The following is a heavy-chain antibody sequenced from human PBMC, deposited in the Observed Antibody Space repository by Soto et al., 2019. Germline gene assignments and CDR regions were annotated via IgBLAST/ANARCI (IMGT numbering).Heavy chain of an antibody. CDR3: ARKSSSSSWFDP. Sequence: QVQLVQSGGEVRKPGDSVKVSCKASGYTFSNYGITWVRQAPGQAFEWMGWISGYDGNTNYAQNFQGRVTMTTDPSTRTAYMDLRSLRSDDTALYYCARKSSSSSWFDPWGQGTLDTVSS. J-gene: IGHJ5*02. CDR1: GYTFSNYG. CDR2: ISGYDGNT. D-gene: IGHD6-6*01. V-gene: IGHV1-18*01.